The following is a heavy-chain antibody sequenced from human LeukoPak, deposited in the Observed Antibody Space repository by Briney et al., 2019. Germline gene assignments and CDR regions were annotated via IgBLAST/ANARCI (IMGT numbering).Heavy chain of an antibody. D-gene: IGHD6-6*01. CDR2: ISAYNGNT. V-gene: IGHV1-18*01. CDR1: GYTFTSYG. J-gene: IGHJ5*02. CDR3: ARVPWSSSSFNWFDP. Sequence: ASVKVSCKASGYTFTSYGISWVRQAPGQGLEWMGWISAYNGNTNYAQKLQGRVTMTTDTSTSTAYMELRSLRSDDTAVYYCARVPWSSSSFNWFDPWGQGTLVTVSS.